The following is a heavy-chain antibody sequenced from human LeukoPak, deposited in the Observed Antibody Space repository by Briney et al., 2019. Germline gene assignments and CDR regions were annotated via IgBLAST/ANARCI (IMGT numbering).Heavy chain of an antibody. CDR3: ASFIVGATRVDY. CDR2: IYYSGST. Sequence: SETLSLTCTVSGSSISSSSYYWGWIRQPPGKGLEWIGSIYYSGSTYYNPSLKSRVTISVDTSKDQFSLKLSSVTAADTAVYYCASFIVGATRVDYWGQGTLVTVSS. D-gene: IGHD1-26*01. CDR1: GSSISSSSYY. J-gene: IGHJ4*02. V-gene: IGHV4-39*07.